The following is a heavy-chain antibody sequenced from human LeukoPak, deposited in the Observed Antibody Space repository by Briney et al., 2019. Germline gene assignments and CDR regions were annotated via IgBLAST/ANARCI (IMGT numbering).Heavy chain of an antibody. D-gene: IGHD4-17*01. V-gene: IGHV4-59*08. Sequence: PSETLSLTCTASGGSISSYYWSWIRQPPGKGLEWIGYIYYSGSTNYNPSLKSRVTISVDTSKNQFSLKLSSVTAADTAVYYCARRGERDYGDCYFDYWGQGTLVTVSS. CDR3: ARRGERDYGDCYFDY. J-gene: IGHJ4*02. CDR2: IYYSGST. CDR1: GGSISSYY.